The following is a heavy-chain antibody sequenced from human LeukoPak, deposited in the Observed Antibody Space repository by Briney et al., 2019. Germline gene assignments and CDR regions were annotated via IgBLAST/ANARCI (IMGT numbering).Heavy chain of an antibody. Sequence: GGSLRLSCAASGFTFSSYAMSWVRQAPGKGLEWVSAISGSGGSTYYADSVKGRFTISRDNSKNTLYLQMNSLRAEDTAVYYCASEDYYDSSGYGAFDIWGQGTMVTVSS. J-gene: IGHJ3*02. CDR1: GFTFSSYA. D-gene: IGHD3-22*01. V-gene: IGHV3-23*01. CDR2: ISGSGGST. CDR3: ASEDYYDSSGYGAFDI.